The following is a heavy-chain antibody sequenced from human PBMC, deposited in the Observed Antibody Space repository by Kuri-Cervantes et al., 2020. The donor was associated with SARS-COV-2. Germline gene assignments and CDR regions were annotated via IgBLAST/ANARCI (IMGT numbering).Heavy chain of an antibody. CDR2: INHSGST. V-gene: IGHV4-34*01. CDR1: GGSFSGYY. D-gene: IGHD6-6*01. CDR3: ARGDGAYSSSSPFDY. Sequence: SETLSLTCAVYGGSFSGYYWSWIRQPPGKGLEWIGEINHSGSTYYNPSLKSRVTISVDTSKNQFSLKLGSVTAADTAVYYCARGDGAYSSSSPFDYWGQGTLVTVSS. J-gene: IGHJ4*02.